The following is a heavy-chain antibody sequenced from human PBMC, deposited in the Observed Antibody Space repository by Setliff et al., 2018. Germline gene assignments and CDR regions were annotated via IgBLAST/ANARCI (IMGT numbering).Heavy chain of an antibody. CDR2: IQNSGGI. CDR1: GDSISNYY. Sequence: PSETLSLTCTVSGDSISNYYWNWIRQAPGKGLESLGYIQNSGGINYNPSLKSRVTISVDTSTNQFSLKLTSVTAADTAVYYCARLSWNGLRYFGLDVWGQGTTVTVSS. D-gene: IGHD3-3*01. J-gene: IGHJ6*02. CDR3: ARLSWNGLRYFGLDV. V-gene: IGHV4-59*01.